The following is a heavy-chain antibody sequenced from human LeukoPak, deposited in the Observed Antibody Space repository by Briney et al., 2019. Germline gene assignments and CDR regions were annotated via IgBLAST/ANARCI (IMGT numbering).Heavy chain of an antibody. CDR2: INSNSGGT. D-gene: IGHD2-2*02. J-gene: IGHJ5*02. CDR3: ASVGRVVPAAIRSWFDP. V-gene: IGHV1-2*02. CDR1: GYTFTGYY. Sequence: GASVKVSCKASGYTFTGYYMHWVRQAPGQGLEWMGWINSNSGGTNYAQKFQGRVTMTRDTSISTAYMELSRLRSDDTAVYYCASVGRVVPAAIRSWFDPWGQGTLVTVSS.